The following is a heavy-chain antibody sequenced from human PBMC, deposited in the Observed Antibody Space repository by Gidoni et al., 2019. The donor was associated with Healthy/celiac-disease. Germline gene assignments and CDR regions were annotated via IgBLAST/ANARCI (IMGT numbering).Heavy chain of an antibody. CDR1: GYTFTGYY. CDR3: AGPNVDTAMVYYYYGMDV. V-gene: IGHV1-2*02. Sequence: QVQLVQSGAEVKKPAASVKVSCKASGYTFTGYYMHWVRQAPGQGLEWMGWINPNSGGTNYAQKFQGRVTMTRDTSISTADMELSRLRSDDTAVYYCAGPNVDTAMVYYYYGMDVWGQGTTVTVSS. J-gene: IGHJ6*02. D-gene: IGHD5-18*01. CDR2: INPNSGGT.